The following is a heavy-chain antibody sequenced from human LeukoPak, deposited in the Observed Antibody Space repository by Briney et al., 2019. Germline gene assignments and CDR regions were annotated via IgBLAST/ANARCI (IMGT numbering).Heavy chain of an antibody. CDR1: GGSFSGYY. Sequence: SETLSLTCAVYGGSFSGYYWSWIRQPPGKGLEWIGEINHSGSTNYNPSLKSRVTISVDTSKNQFSLKLSSVTAADTAVYYCARYHTPYSSSWPYSFDYWGQGTLVTVSS. J-gene: IGHJ4*02. D-gene: IGHD6-13*01. CDR3: ARYHTPYSSSWPYSFDY. CDR2: INHSGST. V-gene: IGHV4-34*01.